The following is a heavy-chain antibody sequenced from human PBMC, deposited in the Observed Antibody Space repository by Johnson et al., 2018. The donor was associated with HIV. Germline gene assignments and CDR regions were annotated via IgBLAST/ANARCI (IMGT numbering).Heavy chain of an antibody. CDR1: QFTFSSYG. V-gene: IGHV3-30*04. J-gene: IGHJ3*02. CDR3: TTVYCSSTSCYSYAFDI. CDR2: ISYDGTNK. D-gene: IGHD2-2*01. Sequence: VQLVESGGGLAKPAWSPRLSCAASQFTFSSYGMHWVRQAPAKGLEWVAIISYDGTNKYYSDSVKGRLTISRDRSKNTLYLQMNSLKIEDTAVYYCTTVYCSSTSCYSYAFDIWGQGTMVIVSS.